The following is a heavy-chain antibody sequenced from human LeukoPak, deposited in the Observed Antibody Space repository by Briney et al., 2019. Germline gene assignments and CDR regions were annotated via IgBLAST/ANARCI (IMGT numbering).Heavy chain of an antibody. V-gene: IGHV1-69*04. J-gene: IGHJ4*02. D-gene: IGHD6-6*01. Sequence: GASVKVSCKASGGTFSSYAISWVRQVPGQGLEWMGRIIPILGIANYAQKFQGRVTITADKSTSTAYMELSSLRSEDTAVYYCARTPGEKYSSSSGYSFVDYWGQGTLVTVSS. CDR3: ARTPGEKYSSSSGYSFVDY. CDR2: IIPILGIA. CDR1: GGTFSSYA.